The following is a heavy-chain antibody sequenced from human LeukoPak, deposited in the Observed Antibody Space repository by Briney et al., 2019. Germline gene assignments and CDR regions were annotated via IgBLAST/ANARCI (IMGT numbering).Heavy chain of an antibody. CDR3: ARPRRDGYNDRDAFDI. V-gene: IGHV5-51*01. J-gene: IGHJ3*02. Sequence: GESLEISCKGTGYSFTSYWIGWVRQMPGKGLEWMGIIYPGDSDTRYSPSFQGQVTISADKSISTAYLQWSSLKASDTAMYYCARPRRDGYNDRDAFDIWGQGTMVTVSS. CDR2: IYPGDSDT. CDR1: GYSFTSYW. D-gene: IGHD5-24*01.